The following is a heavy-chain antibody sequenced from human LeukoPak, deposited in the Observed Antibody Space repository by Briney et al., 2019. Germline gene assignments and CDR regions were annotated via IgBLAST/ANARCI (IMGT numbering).Heavy chain of an antibody. CDR1: GFTFSNYW. CDR2: ISSSGGTI. V-gene: IGHV3-48*04. D-gene: IGHD3-22*01. J-gene: IGHJ4*02. CDR3: ARESGDSSGYYTGEDF. Sequence: GGSLRLSCAASGFTFSNYWMNWVRQAPGKGLEWISYISSSGGTIYYADSVKGRFTISRDNAKKSLYLQMNSLRAEDTAVYYCARESGDSSGYYTGEDFWGQGTLVTVSS.